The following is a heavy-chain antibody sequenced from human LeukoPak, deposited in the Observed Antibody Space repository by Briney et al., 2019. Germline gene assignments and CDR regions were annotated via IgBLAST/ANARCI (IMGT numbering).Heavy chain of an antibody. D-gene: IGHD3-22*01. J-gene: IGHJ4*02. CDR3: ARAGGGYSFDY. CDR2: ADYGGNT. V-gene: IGHV4-59*01. Sequence: SETLSLTCTVSGGSISSYYWNWIRQPPGRTLEWIGYADYGGNTNYNPSLKSRITISVHTSKNQFFLKLSSVTAADTAVYYCARAGGGYSFDYWGQGTPVSVSS. CDR1: GGSISSYY.